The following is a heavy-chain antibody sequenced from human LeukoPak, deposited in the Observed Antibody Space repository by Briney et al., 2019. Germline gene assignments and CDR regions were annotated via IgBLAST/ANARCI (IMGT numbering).Heavy chain of an antibody. CDR1: GFTFSSYG. J-gene: IGHJ6*03. CDR3: AKDYSNYYYYDYYMDV. D-gene: IGHD4-11*01. CDR2: IRYDGSNK. V-gene: IGHV3-30*02. Sequence: GGSLRLSCAASGFTFSSYGMHWVRQAPGKGLEWVAFIRYDGSNKYYADSMKGRFTISRDNSKNTLYLQMNSLKAEDTAVYYCAKDYSNYYYYDYYMDVWGKGTTVTVSS.